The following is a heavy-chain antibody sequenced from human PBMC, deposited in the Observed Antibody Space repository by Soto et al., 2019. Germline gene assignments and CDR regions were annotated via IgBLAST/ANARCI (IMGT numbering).Heavy chain of an antibody. Sequence: EVQLLESGGGLVQPGGSLRLSCAASGFIFSVYVMSWVRQAPGKGLEWVSAISASGGSTYYADSVKGRFTISRENAKNSLYLQMNSLRVGDTGVYYCARRYCSAGSCRGIAFDYWGQGTLVTVSS. CDR3: ARRYCSAGSCRGIAFDY. CDR2: ISASGGST. D-gene: IGHD2-15*01. V-gene: IGHV3-23*01. CDR1: GFIFSVYV. J-gene: IGHJ4*02.